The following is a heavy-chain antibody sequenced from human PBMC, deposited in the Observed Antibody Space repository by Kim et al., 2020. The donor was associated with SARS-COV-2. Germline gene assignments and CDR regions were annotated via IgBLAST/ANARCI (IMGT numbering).Heavy chain of an antibody. V-gene: IGHV3-9*01. Sequence: GRFTISRDNAKNSLYLQMNSLRAEDTALYYCAKDPLGSIAAPYYYYGMDVWGQGTTVTVSS. CDR3: AKDPLGSIAAPYYYYGMDV. D-gene: IGHD6-6*01. J-gene: IGHJ6*02.